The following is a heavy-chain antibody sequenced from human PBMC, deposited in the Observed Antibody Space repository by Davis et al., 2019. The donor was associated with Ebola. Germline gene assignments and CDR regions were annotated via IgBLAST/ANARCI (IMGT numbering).Heavy chain of an antibody. CDR3: AKEYTVGYFDL. CDR2: ISGSAFSGGGGST. V-gene: IGHV3-23*01. D-gene: IGHD4-23*01. CDR1: GFTFSNYA. J-gene: IGHJ2*01. Sequence: GESLKISCAASGFTFSNYAMNWVRQAPGKGLEWVSAISGSAFSGGGGSTYYADSVKGRFTISRDNSKNTLYLQMNSLRADDTAVYFCAKEYTVGYFDLWGRGTLVTVSS.